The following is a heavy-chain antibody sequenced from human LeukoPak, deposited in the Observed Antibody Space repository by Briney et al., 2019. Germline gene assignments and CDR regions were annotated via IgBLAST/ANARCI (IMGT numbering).Heavy chain of an antibody. D-gene: IGHD1-26*01. CDR1: DGSISSSSNY. CDR2: IYYSGTT. J-gene: IGHJ4*02. CDR3: ATTTIRLGY. V-gene: IGHV4-39*07. Sequence: SETLSLTCTVSDGSISSSSNYWGWIRQPPGKGLEWIGSIYYSGTTYYNPSLKSRVTISVDTSKNQFSLKLSSVTAADTVVYYCATTTIRLGYWGQGTLVTVSS.